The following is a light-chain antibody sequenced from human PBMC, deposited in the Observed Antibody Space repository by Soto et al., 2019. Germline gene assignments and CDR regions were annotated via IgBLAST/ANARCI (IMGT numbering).Light chain of an antibody. J-gene: IGKJ2*01. Sequence: DIQMTQSPSSLSASVGDRVTSTCRASQSISSYLNWYQQKPGKAPKLLIYAASSLQSGVPSRFSGSGSGTDFTLTISSLQPEDFATYYCQQSYSTRFGQGTKLEIK. V-gene: IGKV1-39*01. CDR1: QSISSY. CDR2: AAS. CDR3: QQSYSTR.